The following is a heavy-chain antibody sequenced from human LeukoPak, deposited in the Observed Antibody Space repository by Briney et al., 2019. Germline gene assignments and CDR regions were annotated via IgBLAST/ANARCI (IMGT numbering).Heavy chain of an antibody. J-gene: IGHJ4*02. CDR2: INHSGST. V-gene: IGHV4-34*01. CDR1: DGSFSGYY. D-gene: IGHD6-13*01. Sequence: SETLSLTCAVYDGSFSGYYWSWIRQPPGKGLEWIGEINHSGSTSYNPSLKSRVTISVDTSKNQFSLKLSSVTAADTAVYYCARRSPGIAAAGTRPGIDYWGQGTLVTVSS. CDR3: ARRSPGIAAAGTRPGIDY.